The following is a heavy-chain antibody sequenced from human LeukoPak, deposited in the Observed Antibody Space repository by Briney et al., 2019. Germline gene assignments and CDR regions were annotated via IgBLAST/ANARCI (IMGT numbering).Heavy chain of an antibody. CDR1: GGTFSSYA. J-gene: IGHJ4*02. CDR3: ARDSGGGGYSYGLYY. CDR2: IIPIFGTA. Sequence: ASVKVSCKASGGTFSSYAISWVRQAPGQGLEWMGGIIPIFGTANYAQKFQGRVTITADESTSTAYMELSSQRSEDTAVYYCARDSGGGGYSYGLYYWGQGTLVTVSS. V-gene: IGHV1-69*13. D-gene: IGHD5-18*01.